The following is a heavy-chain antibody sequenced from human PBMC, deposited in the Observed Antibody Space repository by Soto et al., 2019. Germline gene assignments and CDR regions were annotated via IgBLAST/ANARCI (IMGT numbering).Heavy chain of an antibody. V-gene: IGHV2-5*02. Sequence: QITLKESGPTLVKPTQTLTLTCTFSGFSLSTRGVGVGWIRQPPGKALEWLALIYWDGFKHYSPSLESRLTIREATAKNQVVLTMTNMDPLDTATYYCAHKGGGDRILDYWGQGTLVTVSS. CDR2: IYWDGFK. CDR1: GFSLSTRGVG. D-gene: IGHD3-16*01. J-gene: IGHJ4*02. CDR3: AHKGGGDRILDY.